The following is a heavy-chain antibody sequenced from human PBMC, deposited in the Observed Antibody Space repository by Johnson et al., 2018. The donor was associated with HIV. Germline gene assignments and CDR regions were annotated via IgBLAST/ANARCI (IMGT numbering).Heavy chain of an antibody. CDR2: IYSGGLT. CDR1: GFTFDDYG. V-gene: IGHV3-66*02. D-gene: IGHD3-22*01. J-gene: IGHJ3*02. CDR3: AKEYYYDSSGFPDAFDI. Sequence: VQLVESGGGLVQPGRSLKLSCAASGFTFDDYGMSWVRQSPGKGLEWVSVIYSGGLTYYAQSVKGRFTISRDNSKNTMDLQMNSLRAEDTAVYYCAKEYYYDSSGFPDAFDIWGQGTMVTVSS.